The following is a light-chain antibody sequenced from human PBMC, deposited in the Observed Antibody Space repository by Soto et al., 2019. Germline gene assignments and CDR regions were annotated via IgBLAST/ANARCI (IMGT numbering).Light chain of an antibody. Sequence: ELVLTQSPGTLSLSPGERATLSCRASQSVSSSYLAWYQQKPGQAPRLLIYGASSRATGIPDRFSGSGSGTDFNLTIRRLEPEDFAVYYCQKYGSSPLTFGGGTKVEIK. V-gene: IGKV3-20*01. J-gene: IGKJ4*01. CDR2: GAS. CDR1: QSVSSSY. CDR3: QKYGSSPLT.